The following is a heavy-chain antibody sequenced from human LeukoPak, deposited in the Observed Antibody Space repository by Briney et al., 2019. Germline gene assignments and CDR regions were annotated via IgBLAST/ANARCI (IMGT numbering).Heavy chain of an antibody. V-gene: IGHV4-61*02. CDR2: IYTTGNS. CDR3: ARVRVQPGADSGVYNYMDV. D-gene: IGHD1-1*01. Sequence: PSETLSLTCTVSGGSINGGGFYWSWIRPPAGKGLVWIGRIYTTGNSKYNPSLKRRVTLSAATSKNQFSLKLTSMTAADTAVYYCARVRVQPGADSGVYNYMDVWGKGATVTVSS. J-gene: IGHJ6*03. CDR1: GGSINGGGFY.